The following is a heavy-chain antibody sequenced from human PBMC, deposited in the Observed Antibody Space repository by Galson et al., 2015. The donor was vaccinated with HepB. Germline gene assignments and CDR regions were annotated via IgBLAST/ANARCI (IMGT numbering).Heavy chain of an antibody. CDR2: ISAYNRST. CDR1: GYTFSRYS. Sequence: SVKVSCKASGYTFSRYSITWVRQAPGQGLEWMGWISAYNRSTRYAQKLQGRVTMTRDTSTTTAYMEQRSLRSDDTAVYYCARGALVAVVAATQNNRFDPWGQGTLVTVSS. J-gene: IGHJ5*02. V-gene: IGHV1-18*01. D-gene: IGHD2-15*01. CDR3: ARGALVAVVAATQNNRFDP.